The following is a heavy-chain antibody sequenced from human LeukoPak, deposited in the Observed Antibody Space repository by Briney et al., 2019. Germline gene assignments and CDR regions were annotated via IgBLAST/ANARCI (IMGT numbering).Heavy chain of an antibody. Sequence: GSLRLSCAASGFTFSNYWTSSVRQAPGTGLERVATIKDDGGDKYYVDSVKGRFTISRDNAKNSLYLQMNSLRAEDTAVYYCAGTGGYPNWFDPWGQGTLVTVSS. CDR2: IKDDGGDK. V-gene: IGHV3-7*03. D-gene: IGHD3-22*01. CDR3: AGTGGYPNWFDP. J-gene: IGHJ5*02. CDR1: GFTFSNYW.